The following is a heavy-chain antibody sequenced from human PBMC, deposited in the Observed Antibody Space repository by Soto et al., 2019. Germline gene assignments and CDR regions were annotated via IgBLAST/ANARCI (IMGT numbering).Heavy chain of an antibody. V-gene: IGHV1-69*01. D-gene: IGHD3-10*01. CDR1: GGTFSSYA. Sequence: QVQLVQSGAEVKKPGSSVKVSCKASGGTFSSYAISWVRQAPGQGLERMGGIIPIFGTANCAQKFPGRVTIPADDSTSTASMELSSLRSEDTAVYYCASGDGKFGEPYYFDYWGQGNLVTVSS. CDR2: IIPIFGTA. CDR3: ASGDGKFGEPYYFDY. J-gene: IGHJ4*02.